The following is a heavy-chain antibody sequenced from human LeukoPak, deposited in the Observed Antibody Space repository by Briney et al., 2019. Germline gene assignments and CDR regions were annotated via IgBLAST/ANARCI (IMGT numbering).Heavy chain of an antibody. V-gene: IGHV1-8*01. CDR1: GYTFTSYD. D-gene: IGHD2-15*01. Sequence: EASVKVSCKASGYTFTSYDINWVRQATGQGLEWMGWMNPNSGNTGYAQKFQGRVTMTRNTSISTAYMELSSLRSEDTAVYYCARARGYCSGGSCYYYFDYWGQGTLVTVSS. J-gene: IGHJ4*02. CDR3: ARARGYCSGGSCYYYFDY. CDR2: MNPNSGNT.